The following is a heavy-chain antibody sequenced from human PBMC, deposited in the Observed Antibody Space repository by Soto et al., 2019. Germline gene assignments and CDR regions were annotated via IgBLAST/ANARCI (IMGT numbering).Heavy chain of an antibody. CDR1: GVYIGSYY. CDR3: ARLGFYYQSLDP. Sequence: SETHSLTSTVAGVYIGSYYWSWIRQPPGKGLEWIGYIYYSGSTNYNPSLESRVTVSLETSKSQFSLTLSSVTASDTAVYYCARLGFYYQSLDPWGHGTLVTVSS. CDR2: IYYSGST. D-gene: IGHD2-2*01. J-gene: IGHJ5*02. V-gene: IGHV4-59*08.